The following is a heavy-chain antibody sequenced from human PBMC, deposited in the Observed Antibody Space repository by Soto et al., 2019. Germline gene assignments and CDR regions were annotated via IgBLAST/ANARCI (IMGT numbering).Heavy chain of an antibody. D-gene: IGHD6-19*01. CDR3: AKDTLNDSGSFDY. CDR2: ISGSGGER. J-gene: IGHJ4*02. V-gene: IGHV3-23*01. CDR1: GFTFRTYV. Sequence: GGSLRLSCASSGFTFRTYVMTWVRQAPGKGLEWVSGISGSGGERYYGDSGEGRFSISRDNSENTLFLQMHSLRAEDTAIYYCAKDTLNDSGSFDYWGQGTLVTVSS.